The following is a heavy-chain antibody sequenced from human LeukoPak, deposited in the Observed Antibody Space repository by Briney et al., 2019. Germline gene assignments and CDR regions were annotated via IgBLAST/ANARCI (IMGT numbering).Heavy chain of an antibody. J-gene: IGHJ5*01. Sequence: GGSLRLSCAASRFNVNNYWMHWVRQAPGKGLVWVSRINEDGRVTSYATSVRGRFTIFRDSVENTLHLQMNSLRAEDTAVYYCVKDFGGELDSWGQGTLVTVSS. CDR1: RFNVNNYW. V-gene: IGHV3-74*01. D-gene: IGHD3-10*01. CDR2: INEDGRVT. CDR3: VKDFGGELDS.